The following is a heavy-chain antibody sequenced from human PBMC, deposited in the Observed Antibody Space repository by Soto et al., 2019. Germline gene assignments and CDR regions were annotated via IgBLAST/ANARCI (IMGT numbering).Heavy chain of an antibody. Sequence: VASVKVSCKASGFTFTSSAVQWVRQARGQRLEWIGWIVVGSGNTNYAQKFQERVTITRDMSTSTAYMELSSLRSEDTAVYYCAALLYYYDSSGPTDNWFDPWGQGTLVTVS. CDR2: IVVGSGNT. D-gene: IGHD3-22*01. CDR1: GFTFTSSA. CDR3: AALLYYYDSSGPTDNWFDP. V-gene: IGHV1-58*01. J-gene: IGHJ5*02.